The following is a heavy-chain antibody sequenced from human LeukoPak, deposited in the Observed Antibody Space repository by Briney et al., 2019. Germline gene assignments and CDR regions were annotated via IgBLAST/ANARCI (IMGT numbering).Heavy chain of an antibody. J-gene: IGHJ5*02. V-gene: IGHV4-34*01. CDR3: ARDTKYGDYLNWFDP. D-gene: IGHD4-17*01. Sequence: SETLSLTCAVYGGSFTGYYWSWIRQPPGKGLEWIGEINHSGSTKYNPSLKSRVTISVDTSKNQFSLKLRYVTAADTAVYYCARDTKYGDYLNWFDPWGQGTLVTVSS. CDR2: INHSGST. CDR1: GGSFTGYY.